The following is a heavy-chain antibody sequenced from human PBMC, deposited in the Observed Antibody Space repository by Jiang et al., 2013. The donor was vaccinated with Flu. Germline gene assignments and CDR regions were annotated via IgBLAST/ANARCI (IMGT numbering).Heavy chain of an antibody. CDR3: ARDITTMVRGRGKYFQH. J-gene: IGHJ1*01. Sequence: QLVESGAEVKKPGASVKVSCKASGYTFTSYYMHWVRQAPGQGLEWMGIINPSGGSTSYAQKFQGRVTMTRDTSTSTVYMELSSLRSEDTAVYYCARDITTMVRGRGKYFQHWGQGTLVTVSS. CDR2: INPSGGST. D-gene: IGHD3-10*01. CDR1: GYTFTSYY. V-gene: IGHV1-46*01.